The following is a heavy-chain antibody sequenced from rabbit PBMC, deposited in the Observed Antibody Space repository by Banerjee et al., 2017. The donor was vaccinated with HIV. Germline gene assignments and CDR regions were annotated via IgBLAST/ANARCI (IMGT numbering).Heavy chain of an antibody. CDR3: ARDNNYGHAYSFNL. V-gene: IGHV1S40*01. D-gene: IGHD6-1*01. Sequence: QSLEESGGDLVKPGASLTLTCTASGFSFSSSYDMCWVRQAPGKGLEWIACIYAGSSGITYYASWAKGRFTISKTSSTTVTLQMTSLTAADTATYFCARDNNYGHAYSFNLWGQGTLVTVS. CDR1: GFSFSSSYD. CDR2: IYAGSSGIT. J-gene: IGHJ4*01.